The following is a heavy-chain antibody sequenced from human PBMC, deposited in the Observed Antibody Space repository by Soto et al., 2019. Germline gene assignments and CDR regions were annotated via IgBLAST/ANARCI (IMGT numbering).Heavy chain of an antibody. CDR3: ARARIAARYDY. V-gene: IGHV4-34*01. Sequence: LALTCAVYGGSFSGYYWSWIRQPPGKGLEWIGEINHSGSTNYNPSLKSRVTISVDTSKNQFSLKLSSVTAADTAVYYCARARIAARYDYWGQGTLVTVSS. CDR1: GGSFSGYY. CDR2: INHSGST. D-gene: IGHD6-6*01. J-gene: IGHJ4*02.